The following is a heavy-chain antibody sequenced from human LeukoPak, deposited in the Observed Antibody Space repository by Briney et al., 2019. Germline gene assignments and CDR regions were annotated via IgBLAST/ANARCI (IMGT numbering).Heavy chain of an antibody. V-gene: IGHV3-23*01. J-gene: IGHJ4*02. CDR1: GFTFSSYA. D-gene: IGHD2-15*01. CDR3: AKVYCSGGSCYGDLVLGVVDY. Sequence: GGSLRLSCAASGFTFSSYAMSWVRQAPGKGLEWVSAISGSGGSTYYADSVKGRFTISRDNSKNTLYLQMNSLISEDTAVYYCAKVYCSGGSCYGDLVLGVVDYWGQGTLVTVSS. CDR2: ISGSGGST.